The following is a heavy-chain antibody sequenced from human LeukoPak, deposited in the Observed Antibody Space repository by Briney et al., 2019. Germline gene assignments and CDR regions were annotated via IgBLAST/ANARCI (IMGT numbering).Heavy chain of an antibody. D-gene: IGHD2-2*01. Sequence: SETLSLTCTVSGGSISSYYWSWVRQPPGKGLEWIGYINYSGSTDYNSSLKSRVTMSVDTSKNQFSLKLSSVTAADTAVYYCAREYCTSSSCYFDYWGQGTLVTVSS. CDR2: INYSGST. CDR3: AREYCTSSSCYFDY. J-gene: IGHJ4*02. CDR1: GGSISSYY. V-gene: IGHV4-59*01.